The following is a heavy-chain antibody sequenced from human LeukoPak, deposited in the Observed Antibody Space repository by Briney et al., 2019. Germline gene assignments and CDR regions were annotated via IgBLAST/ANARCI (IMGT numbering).Heavy chain of an antibody. D-gene: IGHD6-6*01. CDR1: GGSFSGYY. Sequence: SETLSLTCAVYGGSFSGYYWSWIRQPPGKGLEWSGEINHSGSTNYNPSLKSRVTISVDTSKNQFSLKLSSVTAADTAVYYCARGRIAARPVLDYWGQGTLVTVSS. CDR2: INHSGST. J-gene: IGHJ4*02. V-gene: IGHV4-34*01. CDR3: ARGRIAARPVLDY.